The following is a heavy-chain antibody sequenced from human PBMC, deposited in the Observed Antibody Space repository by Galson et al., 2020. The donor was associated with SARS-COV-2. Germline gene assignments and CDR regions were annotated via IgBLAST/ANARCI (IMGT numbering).Heavy chain of an antibody. V-gene: IGHV3-33*01. CDR2: IWYDGSNK. J-gene: IGHJ6*02. CDR1: GFTFSSYG. CDR3: ARDGDYYYDSSGYFPNGYYYYYGMDV. D-gene: IGHD3-22*01. Sequence: GGSLRLSCAASGFTFSSYGMHWVRQAPGKGLEWVAVIWYDGSNKYYADSVKGRFTISRDNSKNTLYLQMNSLRAEDTAVYYCARDGDYYYDSSGYFPNGYYYYYGMDVWGQGTTVTGSS.